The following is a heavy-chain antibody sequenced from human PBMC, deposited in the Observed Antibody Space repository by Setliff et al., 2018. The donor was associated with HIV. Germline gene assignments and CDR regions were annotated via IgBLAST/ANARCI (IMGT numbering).Heavy chain of an antibody. D-gene: IGHD1-1*01. CDR1: GYTFTGYY. Sequence: ASVKVSCKASGYTFTGYYIHWVRQAPGQGLEWMGWMNPNSGNTGYAQKFQGRVTMTRNTSISTAYMELSSLRSEDTAVYFCARVDGAYNDNIFDYWGQGTLVTVSS. V-gene: IGHV1-8*02. J-gene: IGHJ4*02. CDR3: ARVDGAYNDNIFDY. CDR2: MNPNSGNT.